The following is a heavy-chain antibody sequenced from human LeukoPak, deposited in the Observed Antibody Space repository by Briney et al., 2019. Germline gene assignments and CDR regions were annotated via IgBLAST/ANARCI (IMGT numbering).Heavy chain of an antibody. CDR2: ISSSGSTI. Sequence: PGGSLRLSYAASGFTFSDYYMSWIRQAPGKGLEWVSYISSSGSTIYYADSVKGRFTISRDNAKNSLYLQMNSLRAEDTAVYYCARRNYDFWSATYYFDYWGQGTLVTVSS. V-gene: IGHV3-11*04. J-gene: IGHJ4*02. D-gene: IGHD3-3*01. CDR1: GFTFSDYY. CDR3: ARRNYDFWSATYYFDY.